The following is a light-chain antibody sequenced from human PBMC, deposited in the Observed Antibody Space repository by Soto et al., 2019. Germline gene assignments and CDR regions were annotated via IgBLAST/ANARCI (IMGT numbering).Light chain of an antibody. CDR3: SSYTSSSTLYV. Sequence: QSALTQPASVSGSPGQSITISCTGTSSDVGGYNYVSWYQQHPGKAPKLMIYEVSNRPSGVSNRFSGSKSGNTASLTISGLHAEYEADYYCSSYTSSSTLYVVGTGTKLTVL. V-gene: IGLV2-14*01. CDR1: SSDVGGYNY. CDR2: EVS. J-gene: IGLJ1*01.